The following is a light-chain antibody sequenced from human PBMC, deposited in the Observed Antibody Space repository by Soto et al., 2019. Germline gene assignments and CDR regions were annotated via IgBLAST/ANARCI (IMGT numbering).Light chain of an antibody. V-gene: IGKV1-39*01. CDR3: QQSYIIPRA. J-gene: IGKJ1*01. CDR2: AAS. Sequence: DIQMTQSPSSLSASVGDRVTITCRASQSIGSYVNWYQQKPGKAPQLLIFAASSLQSGVPSRFTGSGYGTDFTLTISSLQPEEFATYYCQQSYIIPRAFGQGTTVEIK. CDR1: QSIGSY.